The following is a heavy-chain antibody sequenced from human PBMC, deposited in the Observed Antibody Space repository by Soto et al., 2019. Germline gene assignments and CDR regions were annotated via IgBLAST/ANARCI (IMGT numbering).Heavy chain of an antibody. J-gene: IGHJ4*02. D-gene: IGHD7-27*01. CDR3: ARGRGTGDVYFDY. Sequence: ASVKVSCKASGYTFTSYAMHWVRQAPGQRLEWMGWINAGNGNTKYSQKFQGRVTITRDTSASTAYMELSSLRSEDTAVYYCARGRGTGDVYFDYWGQGTLVTVSS. CDR2: INAGNGNT. CDR1: GYTFTSYA. V-gene: IGHV1-3*01.